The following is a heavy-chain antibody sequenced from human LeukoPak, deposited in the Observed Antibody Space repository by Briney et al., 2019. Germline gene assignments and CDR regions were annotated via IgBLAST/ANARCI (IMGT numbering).Heavy chain of an antibody. J-gene: IGHJ4*02. V-gene: IGHV1-18*01. CDR2: ISAYNGNT. CDR3: ARDWYGDQA. D-gene: IGHD4-17*01. CDR1: GYAFTSYG. Sequence: ASVKVSCKASGYAFTSYGITWVRQAPGQGLEWMGWISAYNGNTNYAQKLQGRVTLTTDTSTSTAHMELRSLRSDDTAVYYCARDWYGDQAWGQGTLVTVSS.